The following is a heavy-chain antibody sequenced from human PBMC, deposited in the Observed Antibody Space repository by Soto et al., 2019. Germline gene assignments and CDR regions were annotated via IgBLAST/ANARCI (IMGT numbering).Heavy chain of an antibody. CDR3: ARALPVAKGGFDP. D-gene: IGHD2-2*01. Sequence: EVQLVETGGGLIQPGGSLRLSCAASGFTVSNTYMTWVRQPPGKGLECVSVIYTAGGTNYADSVKCRFIISRDNSKNTLYLQMNSLRAEDTAVYYCARALPVAKGGFDPWGQGTLVTVS. CDR2: IYTAGGT. V-gene: IGHV3-53*02. CDR1: GFTVSNTY. J-gene: IGHJ5*02.